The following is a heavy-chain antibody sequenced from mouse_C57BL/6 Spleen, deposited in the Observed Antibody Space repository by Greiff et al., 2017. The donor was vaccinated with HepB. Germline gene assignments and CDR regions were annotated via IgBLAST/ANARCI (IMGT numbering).Heavy chain of an antibody. D-gene: IGHD2-3*01. CDR2: ISNLAYSI. CDR1: GFTFSDYG. J-gene: IGHJ2*01. V-gene: IGHV5-15*01. Sequence: EVKLMESGGGLVQPGGSLKLSCAASGFTFSDYGMAWVRQAPRKGLEWVAFISNLAYSIYYADTVTGRFTISRENAKNTLYLEMSSLRSEDTAMYYCARLVDGTFDYWGQGTTLTVSS. CDR3: ARLVDGTFDY.